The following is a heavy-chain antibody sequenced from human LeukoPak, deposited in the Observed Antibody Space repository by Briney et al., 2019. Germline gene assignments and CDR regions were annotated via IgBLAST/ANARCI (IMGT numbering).Heavy chain of an antibody. CDR3: ASLTTVTRKNLDY. V-gene: IGHV4-39*07. CDR1: GGSISSSSYY. J-gene: IGHJ4*02. Sequence: SETLSLTCTVSGGSISSSSYYWGWIRQPPGKGLEWIGSLYYSGSTYYNPSLKSRVTISVDTSKNQFSLKLSSVTAADTAVYYCASLTTVTRKNLDYWGQGTLVTVSS. D-gene: IGHD4-17*01. CDR2: LYYSGST.